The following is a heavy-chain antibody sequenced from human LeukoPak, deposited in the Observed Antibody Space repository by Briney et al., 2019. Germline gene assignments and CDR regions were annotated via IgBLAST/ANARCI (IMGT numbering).Heavy chain of an antibody. CDR2: ISSSSNYI. D-gene: IGHD1-26*01. Sequence: GGSLRLSCAASGFTFSTYNMNWVRQAPGKGLEWVSPISSSSNYIYYADSVKGRFTISRDNAKNSLYLQMNSLRAEDTDVYYCARDEGASAPDAFDIWGQGTMVTVSS. CDR3: ARDEGASAPDAFDI. J-gene: IGHJ3*02. V-gene: IGHV3-21*01. CDR1: GFTFSTYN.